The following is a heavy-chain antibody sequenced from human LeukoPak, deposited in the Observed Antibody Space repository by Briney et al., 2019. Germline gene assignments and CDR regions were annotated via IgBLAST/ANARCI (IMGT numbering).Heavy chain of an antibody. Sequence: GGSLRLSCAASGFTFGRYWMNWVRQAPGKGLEWVASIKEDGSEKSYVDSVKGRFTISRDNAKNSLYLQMNGLRAEDTAVYYCVSCGTTTCIIRFDHWGQGTLVTVSS. CDR1: GFTFGRYW. J-gene: IGHJ4*02. CDR3: VSCGTTTCIIRFDH. V-gene: IGHV3-7*01. CDR2: IKEDGSEK. D-gene: IGHD2-2*01.